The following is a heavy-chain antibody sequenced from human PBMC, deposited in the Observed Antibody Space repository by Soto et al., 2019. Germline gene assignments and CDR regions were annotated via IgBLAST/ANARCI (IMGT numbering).Heavy chain of an antibody. V-gene: IGHV3-30*03. J-gene: IGHJ4*02. CDR1: GFTFSSYG. D-gene: IGHD6-19*01. CDR2: ILYDGSKK. CDR3: RTQWLD. Sequence: PGGSLRLSCAASGFTFSSYGMHWVRQAPGKGLEWVAVILYDGSKKYYAAPVKGRFTISRDDSENTVYLQMSSLKTEDTAVYYCRTQWLDWGQGTLVTVSS.